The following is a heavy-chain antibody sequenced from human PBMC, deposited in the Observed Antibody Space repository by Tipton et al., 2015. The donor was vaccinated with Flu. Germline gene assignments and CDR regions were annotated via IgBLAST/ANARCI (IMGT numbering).Heavy chain of an antibody. CDR2: INPTGGST. CDR3: GREGAVAGTDY. D-gene: IGHD6-13*01. Sequence: QLVQSGAEVEKPGSSVKVSCKASGDTFSNYAINWVRQAPGQGLEWMGIINPTGGSTSLARKFQGRVTMTRDTSTSTVYMELSSLRSEDTAVYYCGREGAVAGTDYWGRGTLVTVSS. V-gene: IGHV1-46*01. CDR1: GDTFSNYA. J-gene: IGHJ4*02.